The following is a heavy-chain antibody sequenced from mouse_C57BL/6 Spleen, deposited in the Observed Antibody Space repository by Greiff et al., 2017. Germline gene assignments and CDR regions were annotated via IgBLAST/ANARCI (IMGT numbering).Heavy chain of an antibody. D-gene: IGHD2-4*01. Sequence: VQLQQSGPELVKPGDSVKISCKASGYSFTGYFMNWVMQSHGKSLEWIGRINPYNGDTFYNQKFKGKATLTVDKSSSTAHMELRSLTSEDSAVYYCARWDDYDRWVAYWGQGTLVTVSA. CDR3: ARWDDYDRWVAY. CDR1: GYSFTGYF. V-gene: IGHV1-20*01. CDR2: INPYNGDT. J-gene: IGHJ3*01.